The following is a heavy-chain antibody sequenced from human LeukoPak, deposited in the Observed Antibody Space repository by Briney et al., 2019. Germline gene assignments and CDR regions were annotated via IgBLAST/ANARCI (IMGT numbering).Heavy chain of an antibody. CDR3: ARDERDYYDSSGYPFDY. CDR2: IYYSGST. D-gene: IGHD3-22*01. Sequence: SETLSLTCTVSGGSISSSSYYWGWIRQPPGKGLEWTGSIYYSGSTYYNPSLKSRVTISVDTSKNQFSLKLSSVTAADTAVYYCARDERDYYDSSGYPFDYWGQGTLVTVSS. V-gene: IGHV4-39*07. J-gene: IGHJ4*02. CDR1: GGSISSSSYY.